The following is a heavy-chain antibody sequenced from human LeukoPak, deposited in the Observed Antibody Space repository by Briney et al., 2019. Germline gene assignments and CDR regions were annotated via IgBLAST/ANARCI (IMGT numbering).Heavy chain of an antibody. CDR1: GFTFSSYA. D-gene: IGHD7-27*01. Sequence: GGSLRLSCAASGFTFSSYAMSWVRQAPGKGLEWVSGISGGGGSTYYADSVKGRFTISRDNAKNSLYLQMNSLRAEDTALYYCAKGDWGDYWGQGTLVTVSS. V-gene: IGHV3-23*01. CDR3: AKGDWGDY. J-gene: IGHJ4*02. CDR2: ISGGGGST.